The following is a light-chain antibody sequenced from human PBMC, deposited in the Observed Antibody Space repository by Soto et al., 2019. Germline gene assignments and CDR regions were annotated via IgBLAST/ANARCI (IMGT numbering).Light chain of an antibody. CDR2: EVS. CDR3: ASYAGNNIRV. CDR1: GSGFRGRNS. Sequence: QSALTQPPSASGSPGQSVSISCSEVGSGFRGRNSVSWYQQHPGKAPRLIIYEVSKRPSGVPARFSGSKSGNTASLTVSGLQAGDEADYYCASYAGNNIRVFGTGTKVTVL. J-gene: IGLJ1*01. V-gene: IGLV2-8*01.